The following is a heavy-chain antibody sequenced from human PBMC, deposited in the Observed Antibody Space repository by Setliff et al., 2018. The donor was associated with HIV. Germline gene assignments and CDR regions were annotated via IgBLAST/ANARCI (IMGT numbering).Heavy chain of an antibody. J-gene: IGHJ4*02. CDR2: INTHSGYT. D-gene: IGHD5-12*01. CDR3: ARGKTWLRFLDY. V-gene: IGHV1-18*01. CDR1: GYTFNNYG. Sequence: GASVKVSCKASGYTFNNYGISWVRQATGQGLEWMGWINTHSGYTNYAQNVQGRVTVTMDTSTSTAYMELRSLKSGDTAVYYCARGKTWLRFLDYWGQGTLVTVSS.